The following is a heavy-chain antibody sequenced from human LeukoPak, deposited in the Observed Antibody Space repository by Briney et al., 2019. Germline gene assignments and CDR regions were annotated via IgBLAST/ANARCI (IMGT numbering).Heavy chain of an antibody. V-gene: IGHV3-66*01. CDR2: IYSGGST. D-gene: IGHD6-13*01. CDR3: ARGGIAAAGTGDDAFDI. CDR1: GFTVSSNY. Sequence: GGSLRLSCAASGFTVSSNYMSWVRQAPVKGLEWVSVIYSGGSTYYADSVKGRFTISRDNSKNTLYLQMNSLRAEDTAVYYCARGGIAAAGTGDDAFDIWGQGTMVTVSS. J-gene: IGHJ3*02.